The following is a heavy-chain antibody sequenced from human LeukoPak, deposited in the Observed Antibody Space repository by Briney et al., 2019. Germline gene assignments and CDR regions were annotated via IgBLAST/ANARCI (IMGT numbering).Heavy chain of an antibody. CDR2: INHSGST. CDR1: GGSFSGYY. Sequence: PSETLSLTCAVYGGSFSGYYWTWIRQPPGKGLEWIGEINHSGSTNYNPSLKSRVTISVDTSKNQFSLKLSSVTAADTAVYYCARPTTVTTQYFQHWGQGTLVTVSS. D-gene: IGHD4-17*01. J-gene: IGHJ1*01. CDR3: ARPTTVTTQYFQH. V-gene: IGHV4-34*01.